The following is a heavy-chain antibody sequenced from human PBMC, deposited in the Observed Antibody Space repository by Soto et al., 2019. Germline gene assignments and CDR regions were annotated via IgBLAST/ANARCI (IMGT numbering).Heavy chain of an antibody. CDR3: ARLYGLDAFDI. J-gene: IGHJ3*02. V-gene: IGHV4-59*02. D-gene: IGHD4-17*01. Sequence: SETLSLTCTVSGGSVSSYYWNWIRQPPGKGLEWIGFIFDTGSTRYNPSLKSRVTISVDTSKNQFSLKLSSVTAADTAVYYCARLYGLDAFDIWGQGTMVTVSS. CDR2: IFDTGST. CDR1: GGSVSSYY.